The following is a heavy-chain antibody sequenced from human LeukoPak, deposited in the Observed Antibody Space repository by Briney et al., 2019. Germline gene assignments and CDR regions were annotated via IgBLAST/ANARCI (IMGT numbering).Heavy chain of an antibody. D-gene: IGHD5-18*01. CDR1: GGSISSGGYS. J-gene: IGHJ4*02. V-gene: IGHV4-30-2*01. Sequence: SETLSLTCAVSGGSISSGGYSWSWIRQPPGKGLEWIRYIYHSGSTYYNPSLKSRVTISVDRSKIQFSLKLSSVTAADTAVYYCARVGPDTAMVPSYYFDYWGQGTLVTVSS. CDR2: IYHSGST. CDR3: ARVGPDTAMVPSYYFDY.